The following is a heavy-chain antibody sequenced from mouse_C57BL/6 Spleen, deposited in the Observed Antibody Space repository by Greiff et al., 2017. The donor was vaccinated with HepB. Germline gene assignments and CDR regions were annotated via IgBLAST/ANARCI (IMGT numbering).Heavy chain of an antibody. CDR1: GYSITSGYY. J-gene: IGHJ4*01. CDR2: ISYDGSN. Sequence: VQLKESGPGLVKPSQSLSLTCSVTGYSITSGYYWNWIRQFPGNKLEWMGYISYDGSNNYNPSLKNRISITRDTSKNQFFLKLNSVTTEDTATYYCARDSLYYYAMDYWGQGTSVTVSS. D-gene: IGHD2-3*01. V-gene: IGHV3-6*01. CDR3: ARDSLYYYAMDY.